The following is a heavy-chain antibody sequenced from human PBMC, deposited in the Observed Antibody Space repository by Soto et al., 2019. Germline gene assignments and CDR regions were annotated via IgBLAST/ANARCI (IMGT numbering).Heavy chain of an antibody. J-gene: IGHJ4*02. Sequence: PSETLSLTCTFSVVSFNTGGYYCSWVRQRPEKGLEWIGYVYDSGHTYYNPSLKSRPAISLDTSKSQFSLKLSSVTAADTALYFCARMHFGAFEYWRQGILVSVS. CDR3: ARMHFGAFEY. CDR1: VVSFNTGGYY. V-gene: IGHV4-31*03. D-gene: IGHD3-3*01. CDR2: VYDSGHT.